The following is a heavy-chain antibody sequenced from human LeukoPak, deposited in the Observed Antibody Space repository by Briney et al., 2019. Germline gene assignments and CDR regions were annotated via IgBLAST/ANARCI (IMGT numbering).Heavy chain of an antibody. CDR2: INPSGGTT. V-gene: IGHV1-46*01. CDR3: ARGRPGSGWSFDY. CDR1: GYTFTTYY. J-gene: IGHJ4*02. Sequence: GASVKVSCRASGYTFTTYYMHWVRQTPGQGLEWMGIINPSGGTTNYAQKFQGRVTMTRDTSTTTVYMALSSLRSEDTAVYYCARGRPGSGWSFDYWGQGTLVTVSS. D-gene: IGHD6-19*01.